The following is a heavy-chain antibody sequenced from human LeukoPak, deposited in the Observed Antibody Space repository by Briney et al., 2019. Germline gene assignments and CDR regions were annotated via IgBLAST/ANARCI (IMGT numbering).Heavy chain of an antibody. CDR2: IYPGDSDT. J-gene: IGHJ3*02. V-gene: IGHV5-51*01. Sequence: GESLKISCKGSGYSFTSYWIGWVRQMPGKGLEWMGIIYPGDSDTRYSPSFQGQVTISADKSISTAYLQWSSLKASDTAMYCCARHGDSGTYRNAFDIWGQGTMVTVSS. CDR1: GYSFTSYW. CDR3: ARHGDSGTYRNAFDI. D-gene: IGHD1-26*01.